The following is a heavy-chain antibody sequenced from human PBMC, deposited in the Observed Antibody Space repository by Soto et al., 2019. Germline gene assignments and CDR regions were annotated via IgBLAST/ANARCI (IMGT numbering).Heavy chain of an antibody. V-gene: IGHV4-59*01. Sequence: SETLSLTCTVSGGSSSSYYWSWIRQPPGKGLEWIGYIYYSGSTNYNPSLKSRVTISVDTSKNQFSLKLSSVTAADTAVYYCARGMYYYGSGSYYKGYYYYGMDVWGQGTTVTVSS. CDR3: ARGMYYYGSGSYYKGYYYYGMDV. CDR2: IYYSGST. CDR1: GGSSSSYY. J-gene: IGHJ6*02. D-gene: IGHD3-10*01.